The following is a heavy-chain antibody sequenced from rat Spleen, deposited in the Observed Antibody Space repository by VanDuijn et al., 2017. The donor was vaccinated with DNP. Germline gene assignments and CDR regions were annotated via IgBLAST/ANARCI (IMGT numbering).Heavy chain of an antibody. V-gene: IGHV5-22*01. Sequence: EVQLVESGGGLVQPGRSMKLSCAGSGFTFRNYDMAWVRQAPKKGLEWVATINYDGNITYYRDSVKGRFTIFRDNAKSTLFLQMNSLRSEDMATYFCARWSSSHWYFDFWGPGTMVTVSS. J-gene: IGHJ1*01. CDR2: INYDGNIT. CDR3: ARWSSSHWYFDF. CDR1: GFTFRNYD. D-gene: IGHD1-2*01.